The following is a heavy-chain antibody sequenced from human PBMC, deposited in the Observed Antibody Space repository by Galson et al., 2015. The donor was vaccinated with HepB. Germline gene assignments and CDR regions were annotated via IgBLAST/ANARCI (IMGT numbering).Heavy chain of an antibody. Sequence: SLRHPCPSAGFAFSSYALRWVRQAPGKGLEYVSAISSNGGSTYYADSVKGRFTISRDNSKNTPYLQMSSLRAEDTAVYYCGGSGSYYSGIDYWGQGTLVTVSS. D-gene: IGHD3-10*01. CDR2: ISSNGGST. CDR3: GGSGSYYSGIDY. V-gene: IGHV3-64D*06. J-gene: IGHJ4*02. CDR1: GFAFSSYA.